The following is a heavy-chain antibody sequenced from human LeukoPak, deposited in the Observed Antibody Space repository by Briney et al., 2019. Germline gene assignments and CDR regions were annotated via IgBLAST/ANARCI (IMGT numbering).Heavy chain of an antibody. CDR3: AKSPPPSLGVVVTAAYFNY. V-gene: IGHV3-30*02. J-gene: IGHJ4*02. CDR2: IRNDGNKY. Sequence: GGSLRLSCAASGFTFSGYGMHWVRQSPGKGLDWVAFIRNDGNKYNYAESVKGRFTISRDNSKNTLYLQMNSLRAEDTAVYYCAKSPPPSLGVVVTAAYFNYWGQGTLVTVSS. D-gene: IGHD2-21*02. CDR1: GFTFSGYG.